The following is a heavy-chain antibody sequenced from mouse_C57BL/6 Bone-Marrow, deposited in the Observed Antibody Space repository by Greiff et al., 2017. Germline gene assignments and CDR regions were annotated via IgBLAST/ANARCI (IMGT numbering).Heavy chain of an antibody. V-gene: IGHV2-2*01. D-gene: IGHD2-12*01. CDR1: GFSLTSYG. CDR3: SSNPLDYKEYAMDY. Sequence: QVQLKESGPGLVQPSQSLSITCTVSGFSLTSYGVHWVRQSPGKGLEWLGVIWSGGSTDYNAAFISRLSISKDNSKSQVFFKMNSLQADDTAIYYCSSNPLDYKEYAMDYWGQGTSVTVSS. CDR2: IWSGGST. J-gene: IGHJ4*01.